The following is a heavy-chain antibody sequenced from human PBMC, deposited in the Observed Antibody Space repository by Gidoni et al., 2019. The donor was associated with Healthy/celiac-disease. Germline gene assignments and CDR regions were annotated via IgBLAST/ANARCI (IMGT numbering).Heavy chain of an antibody. D-gene: IGHD6-19*01. CDR2: IWYDGSNK. CDR3: ARENSQWLVPDY. V-gene: IGHV3-33*01. Sequence: QVQLVESGGGVVQPGRSLRLSCAASGFTFRSYGMHWVRRAPGKGREWVAVIWYDGSNKYYADSVKGRFTISRDNSKNTLYLQMNSLRAEDTAVYYCARENSQWLVPDYWGQGTLVTVSS. CDR1: GFTFRSYG. J-gene: IGHJ4*02.